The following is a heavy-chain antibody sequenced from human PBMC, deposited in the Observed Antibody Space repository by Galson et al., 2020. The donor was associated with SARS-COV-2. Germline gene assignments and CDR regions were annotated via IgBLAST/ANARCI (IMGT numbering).Heavy chain of an antibody. J-gene: IGHJ4*02. CDR2: ISGSGGST. CDR1: GFTFSSYA. CDR3: AKDSGSGWSN. Sequence: TGGSLRLSCAASGFTFSSYAMSWVRQAPGKGLEWVSAISGSGGSTYYADSVKGRFTISRNNSKNTLYLQMNSLRAEGTAVYYCAKDSGSGWSNWGQGTLVTVSS. V-gene: IGHV3-23*01. D-gene: IGHD6-19*01.